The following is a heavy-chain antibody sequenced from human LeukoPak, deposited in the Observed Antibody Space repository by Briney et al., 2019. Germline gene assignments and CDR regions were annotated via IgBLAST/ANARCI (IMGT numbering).Heavy chain of an antibody. D-gene: IGHD3-22*01. CDR3: ARDDHYDSSGYYHVLDY. V-gene: IGHV3-33*01. CDR1: GFTFSSYG. Sequence: PGRSLRLSCAASGFTFSSYGMHWVRQAPGKGLEWVAVIWYDGSNKYYADSVKGRFTISRDNSENTLYLQMNSLRAEDTAVYYCARDDHYDSSGYYHVLDYWGQGTLVTVSS. J-gene: IGHJ4*02. CDR2: IWYDGSNK.